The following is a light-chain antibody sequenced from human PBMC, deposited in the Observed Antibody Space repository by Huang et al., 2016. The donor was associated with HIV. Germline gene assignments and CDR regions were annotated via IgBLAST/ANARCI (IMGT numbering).Light chain of an antibody. Sequence: EIVMTQSPATLSVSPVERATLSCRASQSVYSNLAWYQHKPGQAPRLLIYGAATRATGIPARFSGSGSGTEFTLTISSLQSEDFAVYYCQQYNNWPPLTFGGGTKVEIK. J-gene: IGKJ4*01. CDR3: QQYNNWPPLT. CDR2: GAA. CDR1: QSVYSN. V-gene: IGKV3-15*01.